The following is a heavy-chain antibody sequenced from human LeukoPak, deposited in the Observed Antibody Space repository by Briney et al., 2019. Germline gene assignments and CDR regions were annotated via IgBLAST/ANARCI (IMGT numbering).Heavy chain of an antibody. CDR2: IYYNGIT. D-gene: IGHD3-22*01. V-gene: IGHV4-30-4*01. CDR1: GGSISRSDHY. Sequence: SQTLSLTCSVSGGSISRSDHYWSWIRQPPGKGLEWIGNIYYNGITYYNPSLKSRVTISVDTSKNQFSLKLSSVTAADTAVYYCARPKYYYDSSGWGAFDIWGQGTMVTVSS. J-gene: IGHJ3*02. CDR3: ARPKYYYDSSGWGAFDI.